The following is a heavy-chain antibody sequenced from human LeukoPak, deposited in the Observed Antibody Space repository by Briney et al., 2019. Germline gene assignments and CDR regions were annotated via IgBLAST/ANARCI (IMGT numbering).Heavy chain of an antibody. Sequence: GGSLRLSCVTSGFTFSNYGMHWVRQLPGKGLEWVAVISYDSEGDYHVDSVKGRFTISRDNSKNTLYLQMNSLRAEDTAVYYCARGGRYYDSSGYYYDVWGQGTLVTVSS. CDR3: ARGGRYYDSSGYYYDV. D-gene: IGHD3-22*01. CDR2: ISYDSEGD. J-gene: IGHJ4*02. CDR1: GFTFSNYG. V-gene: IGHV3-30*03.